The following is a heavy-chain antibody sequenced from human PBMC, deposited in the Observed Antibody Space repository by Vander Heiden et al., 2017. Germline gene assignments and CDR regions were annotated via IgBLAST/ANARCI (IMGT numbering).Heavy chain of an antibody. V-gene: IGHV3-21*01. CDR3: ARDRGYCVNGVCSIGGDY. D-gene: IGHD2-8*01. CDR2: ISGSSSYN. Sequence: EVQLVESGGGLVKPGGSLRLSCAASGFTFSSYSMNWVRQAPGKGLEWVSSISGSSSYNYYADSVKGRFTISRDNAKNSLYLQMNSLRAEDTAVYYCARDRGYCVNGVCSIGGDYWGQETLVTVSS. CDR1: GFTFSSYS. J-gene: IGHJ4*02.